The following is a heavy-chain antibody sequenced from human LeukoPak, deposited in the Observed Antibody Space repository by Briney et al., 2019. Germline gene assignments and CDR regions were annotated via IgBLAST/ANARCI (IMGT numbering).Heavy chain of an antibody. V-gene: IGHV4-59*12. D-gene: IGHD6-6*01. Sequence: SETLSLTCTVSGGSISYYYWSWIRHPPGKGLEWIGYIYYSGGTDYNPSLKSRVTISIDTSKNQFSLKLTSVTAADTAVYYCATTSIAARRYYYYYMDVWGKGTTVTVSS. J-gene: IGHJ6*03. CDR3: ATTSIAARRYYYYYMDV. CDR2: IYYSGGT. CDR1: GGSISYYY.